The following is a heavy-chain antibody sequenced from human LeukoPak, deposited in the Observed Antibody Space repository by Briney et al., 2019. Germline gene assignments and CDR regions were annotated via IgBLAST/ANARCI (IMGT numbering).Heavy chain of an antibody. Sequence: SETLSLTCTVSGGSISSYYWSWIRQPPGKGLEWIGYIYYSGSTYYNPSLKSRVTISVDTSKNQFSLKLSSVTAADTAVYYCARAPPVMITFGGVIVQNSYYFDYWGQGTLVTVSS. CDR3: ARAPPVMITFGGVIVQNSYYFDY. J-gene: IGHJ4*02. V-gene: IGHV4-59*08. CDR1: GGSISSYY. CDR2: IYYSGST. D-gene: IGHD3-16*02.